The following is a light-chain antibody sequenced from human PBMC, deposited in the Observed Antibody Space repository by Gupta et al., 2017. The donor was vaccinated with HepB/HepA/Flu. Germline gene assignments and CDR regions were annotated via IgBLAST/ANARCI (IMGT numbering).Light chain of an antibody. J-gene: IGKJ1*01. CDR2: DAS. CDR1: QSVNSY. Sequence: ELLLTQSPATMSLAPGERDTLSCRASQSVNSYLAWYQQKPGQAPRLLIYDASNRATGIPARFSGSGSGTDFTLTISSLEPEDFAVYYCQQRSNWPPWTFGQGTKVEIK. CDR3: QQRSNWPPWT. V-gene: IGKV3-11*01.